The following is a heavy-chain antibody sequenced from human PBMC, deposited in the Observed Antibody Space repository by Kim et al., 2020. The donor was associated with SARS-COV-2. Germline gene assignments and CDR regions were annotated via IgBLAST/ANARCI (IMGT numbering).Heavy chain of an antibody. Sequence: SETLSLTCAVYGGSFSGYYWSWIRQPPGKGLEWIGEINHSGRTNSNPSLKSRVTISVDTSKNQFSLKLTSVTAADTAVYYCARRLSNTSGWGSHYCDLWGQGTLVTVSS. J-gene: IGHJ4*02. CDR3: ARRLSNTSGWGSHYCDL. CDR1: GGSFSGYY. V-gene: IGHV4-34*01. CDR2: INHSGRT. D-gene: IGHD3-10*01.